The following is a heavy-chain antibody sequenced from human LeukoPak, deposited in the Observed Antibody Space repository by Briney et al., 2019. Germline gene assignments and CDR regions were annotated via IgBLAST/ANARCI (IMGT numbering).Heavy chain of an antibody. D-gene: IGHD5-18*01. CDR2: TYYRSKWYN. CDR3: ARGIRRVSYVLFDP. J-gene: IGHJ5*02. Sequence: SQTLSLTCAISGDRVPNNSAAWNWIKQSPSRGLEWLGRTYYRSKWYNDYAVSVKSRITINPDTSKNQFSLQLNSVTPEDTAVYYCARGIRRVSYVLFDPWGQGTLVTVSS. V-gene: IGHV6-1*01. CDR1: GDRVPNNSAA.